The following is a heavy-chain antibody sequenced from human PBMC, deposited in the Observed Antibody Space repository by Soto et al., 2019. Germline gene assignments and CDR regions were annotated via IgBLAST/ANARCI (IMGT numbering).Heavy chain of an antibody. CDR3: ARATSSSWLGGWFDP. D-gene: IGHD6-13*01. J-gene: IGHJ5*02. Sequence: SETLSLTCTVSGGSISSGDYYWKWIRQHPGKGLEWIGYTYYSGSTYYNPSLKSRVFMSVDTSKNQFSLKLSSVTAADTAVYYCARATSSSWLGGWFDPWGQGTLVTV. CDR1: GGSISSGDYY. V-gene: IGHV4-30-4*01. CDR2: TYYSGST.